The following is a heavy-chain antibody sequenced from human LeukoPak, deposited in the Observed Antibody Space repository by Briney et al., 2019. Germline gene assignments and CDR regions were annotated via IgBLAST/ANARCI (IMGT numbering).Heavy chain of an antibody. Sequence: PGGSLRLSCAASGFTFSDHYMSWIRQAPGKGLEWVSYISSSGSTIYYADSVKGRFTISRDNAKNSLYLQMNSLRAEDTAVYYCARDRQYYYDSSGSMDVWGQGTTVTVSS. J-gene: IGHJ6*02. CDR3: ARDRQYYYDSSGSMDV. CDR2: ISSSGSTI. CDR1: GFTFSDHY. D-gene: IGHD3-22*01. V-gene: IGHV3-11*01.